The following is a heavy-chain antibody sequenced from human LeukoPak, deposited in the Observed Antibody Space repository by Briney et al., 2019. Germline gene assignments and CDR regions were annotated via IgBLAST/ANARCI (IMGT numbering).Heavy chain of an antibody. CDR1: GGSFSGYY. J-gene: IGHJ4*02. V-gene: IGHV4-34*01. CDR3: ARVSFDYGDFQYYFDY. D-gene: IGHD4-17*01. Sequence: SETLSLTCAVYGGSFSGYYWSWIRQPPGKGLEWIGEINHSGSTNYNPSLKSRVTISVDTSKNQFSLKLNSVTAADTAVYYCARVSFDYGDFQYYFDYWGQGTLVTVSS. CDR2: INHSGST.